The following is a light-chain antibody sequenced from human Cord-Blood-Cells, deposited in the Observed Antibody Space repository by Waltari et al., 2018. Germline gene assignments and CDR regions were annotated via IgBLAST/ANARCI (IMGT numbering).Light chain of an antibody. CDR2: EGS. V-gene: IGLV2-23*01. J-gene: IGLJ3*02. CDR3: CSYAGSSTWV. CDR1: SSDVGSDNL. Sequence: QSALTQPASVSGSPVQSITISCTGTSSDVGSDNLVPWYQQHPGKATKLMIYEGSKRPSGVSTRFSGSKSGNTASLTISGLQAEDEADYYCCSYAGSSTWVFGGGTKLTVL.